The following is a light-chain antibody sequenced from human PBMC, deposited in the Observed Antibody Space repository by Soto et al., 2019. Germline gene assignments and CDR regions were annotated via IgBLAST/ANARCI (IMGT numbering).Light chain of an antibody. CDR1: SSDVGGYKY. J-gene: IGLJ1*01. CDR2: EVS. V-gene: IGLV2-14*01. Sequence: QSVLTQPASVSGSPGQSITISCSGTSSDVGGYKYVSWYQQHPGKAPKLMIYEVSYRPSGVSNRFSGSMSGNTASLTISGLPAEDEADYYCSSYTTSNTLVFGTGTKLTVL. CDR3: SSYTTSNTLV.